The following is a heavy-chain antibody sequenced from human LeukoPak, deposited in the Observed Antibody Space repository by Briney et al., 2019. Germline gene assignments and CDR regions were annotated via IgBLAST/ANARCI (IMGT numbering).Heavy chain of an antibody. D-gene: IGHD2-21*02. CDR1: GFTFSSYA. Sequence: GRSLRLSCAASGFTFSSYAMHWVRQAPGKGLEWVAVISYDGSNKHYADSVKGRFTISRDNSKNTLYLQMNSLRAEDTAVYYCAISDLVVVTAYGMDVWGQGTTVTVSS. J-gene: IGHJ6*02. CDR3: AISDLVVVTAYGMDV. V-gene: IGHV3-30-3*01. CDR2: ISYDGSNK.